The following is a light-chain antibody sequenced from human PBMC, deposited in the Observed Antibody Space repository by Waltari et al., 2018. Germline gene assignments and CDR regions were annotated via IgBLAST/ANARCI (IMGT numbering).Light chain of an antibody. V-gene: IGKV1-5*03. J-gene: IGKJ4*01. CDR3: QQYSTYPLT. Sequence: DIQMTQSPSTLTASVGDRVTITCRASQSISNWLAWYQQKPGEAPKFLMYMASTLESGVPSRFSGSGSGTEFKLTINSLQPDDFATYYCQQYSTYPLTFGGGTKVEIK. CDR1: QSISNW. CDR2: MAS.